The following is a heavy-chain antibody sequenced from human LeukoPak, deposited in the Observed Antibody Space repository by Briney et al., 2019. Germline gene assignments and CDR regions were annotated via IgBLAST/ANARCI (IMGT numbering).Heavy chain of an antibody. D-gene: IGHD2-15*01. CDR3: ARGLAKDIVVVVAAFWFDP. V-gene: IGHV1-8*01. Sequence: ASVKVSCKASGYTFTSYDINWVRQATGQGLEWMGWMNPNSGNTGYAQKFQGRVTMTRNTSISTAYMELSSLRSEDTAVYYCARGLAKDIVVVVAAFWFDPWGRGTLVTVSS. CDR2: MNPNSGNT. CDR1: GYTFTSYD. J-gene: IGHJ5*02.